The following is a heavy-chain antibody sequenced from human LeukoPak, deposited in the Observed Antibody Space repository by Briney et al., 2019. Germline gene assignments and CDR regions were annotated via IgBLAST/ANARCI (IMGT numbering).Heavy chain of an antibody. CDR2: INHSGST. Sequence: SETLSLTCAVYGGSFSGYYWSWIRQPPGKGLEWIGEINHSGSTNYNPSLKSRVTISVDTSKNQFSLKLSSVTAADTAVYYCARAYDFWSQGYFDYWGQGTLVTVSS. J-gene: IGHJ4*02. D-gene: IGHD3-3*01. CDR1: GGSFSGYY. CDR3: ARAYDFWSQGYFDY. V-gene: IGHV4-34*01.